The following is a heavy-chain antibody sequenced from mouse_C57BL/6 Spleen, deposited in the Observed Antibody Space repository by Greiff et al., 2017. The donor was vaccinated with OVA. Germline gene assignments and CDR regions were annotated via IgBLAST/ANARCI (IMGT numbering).Heavy chain of an antibody. CDR2: IYPSDSET. V-gene: IGHV1-61*01. Sequence: VQLQQPGAELVRPGSSVKLSCKASGYTFTSYWMDWVKQRPGQGLEWIGNIYPSDSETHYNQKFKDKATLTVDKSSSTAYMQLSSLPSEDSAVYYCAITGGRDFDVWGTGTTVTASS. D-gene: IGHD4-1*01. CDR1: GYTFTSYW. J-gene: IGHJ1*03. CDR3: AITGGRDFDV.